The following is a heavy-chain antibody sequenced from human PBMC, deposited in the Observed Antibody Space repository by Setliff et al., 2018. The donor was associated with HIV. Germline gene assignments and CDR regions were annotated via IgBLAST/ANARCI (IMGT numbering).Heavy chain of an antibody. CDR2: VNHSGRT. Sequence: TLSLTCAVYGGSFSGYYWTWVRQSPGKGLEWIGEVNHSGRTNYNPSLKSRLAISGDMSKNQFSLSLRSVTAADTAVYYCARGVKGVIITYYYYCMDVWGKGTAVTVSS. CDR3: ARGVKGVIITYYYYCMDV. J-gene: IGHJ6*03. CDR1: GGSFSGYY. D-gene: IGHD3-10*01. V-gene: IGHV4-34*01.